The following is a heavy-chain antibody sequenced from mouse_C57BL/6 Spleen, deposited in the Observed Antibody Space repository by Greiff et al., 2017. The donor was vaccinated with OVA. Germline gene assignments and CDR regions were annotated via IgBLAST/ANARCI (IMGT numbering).Heavy chain of an antibody. CDR3: ARDYSNYEGYYFDY. J-gene: IGHJ2*01. CDR1: GYTFTSYW. Sequence: VQLQQSGAELVKPGASVKLSCKASGYTFTSYWMHWVKQRPGPGLEWIGMIHPNSGSTNYNEKVKSKATLTVDKSSSTAYMQLSSLTSEDSAVYYCARDYSNYEGYYFDYWGQGTTLTVSS. D-gene: IGHD2-5*01. V-gene: IGHV1-64*01. CDR2: IHPNSGST.